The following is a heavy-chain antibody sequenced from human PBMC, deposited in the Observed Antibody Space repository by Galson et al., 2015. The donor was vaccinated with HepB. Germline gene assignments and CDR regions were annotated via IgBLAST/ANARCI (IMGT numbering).Heavy chain of an antibody. CDR3: ARDEDTVIEYSSSSGMGY. V-gene: IGHV1-18*01. CDR2: ISAYNGNT. Sequence: SVKVSCKASGYTFTSYGISWVRQAPGQGLEWMGWISAYNGNTNYAQKLQGRVTMTTDTSTSTAYMELSSLRSEDTAVYYCARDEDTVIEYSSSSGMGYWGQGTLVTVSS. D-gene: IGHD6-6*01. J-gene: IGHJ4*02. CDR1: GYTFTSYG.